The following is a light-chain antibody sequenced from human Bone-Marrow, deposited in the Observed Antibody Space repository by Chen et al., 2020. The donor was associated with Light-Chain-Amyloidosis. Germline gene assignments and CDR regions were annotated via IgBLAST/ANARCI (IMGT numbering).Light chain of an antibody. J-gene: IGLJ3*02. CDR2: EDS. V-gene: IGLV3-21*02. CDR1: NSGSTS. CDR3: QVWDRSSDRPV. Sequence: SYVLTPPSSVSVAPGQTATIACGGNNSGSTSVHWYRQTPGQAPLLVVYEDSDRPSGIPERLSGSNSGNTATLTIGRVEAGDEAEYYCQVWDRSSDRPVFGGGTKLTVL.